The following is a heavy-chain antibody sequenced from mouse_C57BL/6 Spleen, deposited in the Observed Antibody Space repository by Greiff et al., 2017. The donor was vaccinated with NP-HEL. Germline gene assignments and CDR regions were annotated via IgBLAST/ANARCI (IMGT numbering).Heavy chain of an antibody. J-gene: IGHJ4*01. CDR3: ARDRDGPSAMDY. V-gene: IGHV3-6*01. CDR2: ISYDGSN. D-gene: IGHD2-3*01. CDR1: GYSITSGYY. Sequence: VQLKESGPGLVKPSQSLSLTCSVTGYSITSGYYWNWIRQFPGNKLEWMGYISYDGSNNYNPTLKNRISFTRDPSKNPFFLKLNSVTTEDTATDYCARDRDGPSAMDYWGQGTSVTVSS.